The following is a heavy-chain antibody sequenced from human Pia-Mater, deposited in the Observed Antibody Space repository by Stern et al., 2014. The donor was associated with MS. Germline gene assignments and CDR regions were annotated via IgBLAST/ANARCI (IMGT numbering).Heavy chain of an antibody. CDR2: ISYTGSS. CDR3: ARTDILLLDY. CDR1: GGSISSDDHY. J-gene: IGHJ4*02. Sequence: MQLVESGPGLVRPSQTLSLTCTVSGGSISSDDHYWSWVRQPPGKGLEWIGYISYTGSSYFRPSLKSRATMSVDTSKNQFSLKLKSVTAADTAVYFCARTDILLLDYWGQGALVTVSS. V-gene: IGHV4-30-4*01. D-gene: IGHD3-22*01.